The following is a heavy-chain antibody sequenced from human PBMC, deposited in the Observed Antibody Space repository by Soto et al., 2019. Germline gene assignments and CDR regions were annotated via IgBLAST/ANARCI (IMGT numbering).Heavy chain of an antibody. V-gene: IGHV3-30*03. CDR3: TGEVASGY. D-gene: IGHD2-8*02. J-gene: IGHJ4*02. CDR2: ISRDGGTK. CDR1: GFTVSTYG. Sequence: QVQLVESGGGVVQPGRSLRLSCAVSGFTVSTYGMHWVRQAPGKGLEWVAVISRDGGTKDYADSVKGRFTISRDNSRNTLFLEMNSLRGDAMAVYYGTGEVASGYWGQRTLVTVSS.